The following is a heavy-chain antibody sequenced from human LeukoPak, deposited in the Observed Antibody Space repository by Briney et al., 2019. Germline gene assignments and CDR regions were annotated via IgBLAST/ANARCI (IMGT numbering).Heavy chain of an antibody. Sequence: SVKVSCKASGGTFSSYAISWVRQAPGQGLEWMGGIIPIFGTANYAQEFQGRVTITADESTSAAYMELSSLRSEDTAVYYCARALEGSGSYPYNWFDPWGQGTLVTVSS. CDR2: IIPIFGTA. CDR3: ARALEGSGSYPYNWFDP. J-gene: IGHJ5*02. CDR1: GGTFSSYA. V-gene: IGHV1-69*01. D-gene: IGHD3-10*01.